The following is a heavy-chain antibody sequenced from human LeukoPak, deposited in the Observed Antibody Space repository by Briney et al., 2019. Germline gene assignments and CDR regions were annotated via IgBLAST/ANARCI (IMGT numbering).Heavy chain of an antibody. Sequence: ASVKVSCKASGGTFSSYAISWVRQAPGQGLEWMGGIIPIFGTANYAQKFQGRVTITADESTSTAYMELSSLRSEDTAMYYCAREHYDILTGYYGAARGIDYWGQGTLVTVSS. D-gene: IGHD3-9*01. CDR3: AREHYDILTGYYGAARGIDY. J-gene: IGHJ4*02. CDR1: GGTFSSYA. CDR2: IIPIFGTA. V-gene: IGHV1-69*13.